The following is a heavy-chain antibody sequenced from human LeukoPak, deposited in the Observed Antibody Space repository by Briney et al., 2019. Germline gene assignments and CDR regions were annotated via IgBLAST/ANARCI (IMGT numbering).Heavy chain of an antibody. CDR1: GFTFDDYA. V-gene: IGHV3-9*01. J-gene: IGHJ4*02. Sequence: GGSLRLSCAASGFTFDDYAMHWVRQAPGKGLEWVSGISWNSGSIGYADSVKGRFTISRDSAKNSLYLQMNSLRAEDTAVYYCARDYYDSSGPRFDYWGQGTLVTVSS. D-gene: IGHD3-22*01. CDR2: ISWNSGSI. CDR3: ARDYYDSSGPRFDY.